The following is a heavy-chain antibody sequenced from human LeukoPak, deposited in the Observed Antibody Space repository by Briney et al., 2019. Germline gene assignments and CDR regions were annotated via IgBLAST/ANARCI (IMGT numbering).Heavy chain of an antibody. CDR1: GGSISRYY. CDR3: ARHLFYYYKDV. Sequence: PSETLSLTCTVSGGSISRYYWSWIRQPPGRGLEWIGYIYYSGTTNYNPSLKSRVTISVDTSKNQFSLKLTSVTAADTAVYYCARHLFYYYKDVWGKGTTVTVSS. V-gene: IGHV4-59*08. CDR2: IYYSGTT. J-gene: IGHJ6*03.